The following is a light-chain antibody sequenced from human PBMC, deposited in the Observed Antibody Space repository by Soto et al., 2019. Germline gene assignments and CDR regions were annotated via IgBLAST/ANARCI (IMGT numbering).Light chain of an antibody. CDR1: QSIGDS. CDR2: AAS. Sequence: DFRMTQSASTLSASLGDRITITWRASQSIGDSLAWYQQKPGKAPKLLIYAASTWESGVPARFSGSGSGTLFTLTISSLQPDDFATYFCQQYDIYSPWTFGQGTKVDIK. V-gene: IGKV1-5*01. CDR3: QQYDIYSPWT. J-gene: IGKJ1*01.